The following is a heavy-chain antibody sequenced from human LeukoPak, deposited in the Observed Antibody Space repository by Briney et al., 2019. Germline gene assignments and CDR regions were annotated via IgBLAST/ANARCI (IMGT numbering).Heavy chain of an antibody. CDR1: GFTFRSYA. V-gene: IGHV3-23*01. CDR3: AKDDSSSWLFDY. CDR2: ISGSGGST. Sequence: GGSLRLSCAASGFTFRSYAMSWVRQAPGKGLEWVSTISGSGGSTYYADSVKGRFTISRDNSKNTLYLQMNSLRAEDTAVYYCAKDDSSSWLFDYWGLGTLVTVSS. D-gene: IGHD6-13*01. J-gene: IGHJ4*02.